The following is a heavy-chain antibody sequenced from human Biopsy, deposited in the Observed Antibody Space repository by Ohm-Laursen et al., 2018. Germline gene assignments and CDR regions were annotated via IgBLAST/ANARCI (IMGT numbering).Heavy chain of an antibody. V-gene: IGHV1-2*02. CDR3: ARGRDP. Sequence: GASVKVSCKASGYTFTDYYVHWVRQAPGHGLEWMGWIDTINGGARYAQKFQGRVTMTRDTSISTAYMELSRLTSDDTAVYYCARGRDPWGQGTLVTVSS. CDR1: GYTFTDYY. CDR2: IDTINGGA. J-gene: IGHJ5*02.